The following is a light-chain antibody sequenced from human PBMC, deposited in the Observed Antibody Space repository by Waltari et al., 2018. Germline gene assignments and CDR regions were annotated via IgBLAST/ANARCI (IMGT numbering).Light chain of an antibody. V-gene: IGKV3-15*01. CDR3: QQYRHWPLA. CDR2: AAS. Sequence: VMTQSPATLSVSPGERVTLSCSASQTIVDNLAWYQQRPGQPPRLLIYAASTRATGVPARFSGGGSGTEFTLTISSLQSEDFAVYYCQQYRHWPLAFGGGTKVEI. CDR1: QTIVDN. J-gene: IGKJ4*01.